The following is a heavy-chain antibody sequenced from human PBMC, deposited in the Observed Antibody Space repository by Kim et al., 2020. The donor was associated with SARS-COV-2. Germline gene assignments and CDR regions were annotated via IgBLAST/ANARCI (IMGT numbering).Heavy chain of an antibody. V-gene: IGHV3-33*01. CDR3: ARDREYDFWSGYYSGGFDY. CDR2: IWYDGSNK. D-gene: IGHD3-3*01. CDR1: GFTFSSYG. Sequence: GGSLRLSCAASGFTFSSYGMHWVRQAPGKGLEWVAVIWYDGSNKYYADSVKGRFTISRDNSKNTLYLQMNSLRAEDTAVYYCARDREYDFWSGYYSGGFDYWGQGTLVTVSS. J-gene: IGHJ4*02.